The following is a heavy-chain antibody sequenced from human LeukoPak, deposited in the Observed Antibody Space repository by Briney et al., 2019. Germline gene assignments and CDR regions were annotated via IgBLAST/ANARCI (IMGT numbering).Heavy chain of an antibody. D-gene: IGHD2-21*02. CDR2: IRGDSSDK. J-gene: IGHJ4*02. CDR1: GFSFSDYP. CDR3: AKVAFGCGGDCYPLGY. Sequence: GGSLRLSCVASGFSFSDYPTNWVRQAPGRGLEWVSNIRGDSSDKCYGDSVKGRFTISRDNSKNTLYLQMNSLRAEDTAVYYCAKVAFGCGGDCYPLGYWGQGTLVTVSS. V-gene: IGHV3-23*01.